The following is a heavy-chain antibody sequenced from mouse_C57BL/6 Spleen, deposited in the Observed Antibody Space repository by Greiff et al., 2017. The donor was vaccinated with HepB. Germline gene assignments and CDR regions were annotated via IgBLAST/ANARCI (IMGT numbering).Heavy chain of an antibody. D-gene: IGHD1-1*01. CDR3: ARCYYGSSSYFDY. Sequence: VQGVESGPELVKPGASVKLSCKASGYTFTSYDINWVKQRPGQGLEWIGWIYPRDGSTKYNEKFKGKATLTVDTSSSTAYMELHSLTSEDSAVYFCARCYYGSSSYFDYWGQGTTLTVSS. CDR2: IYPRDGST. CDR1: GYTFTSYD. J-gene: IGHJ2*01. V-gene: IGHV1-85*01.